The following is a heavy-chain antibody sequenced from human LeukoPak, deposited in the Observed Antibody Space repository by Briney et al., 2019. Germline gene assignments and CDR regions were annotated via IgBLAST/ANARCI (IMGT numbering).Heavy chain of an antibody. CDR3: ARDYCGGDCSGRFDP. CDR2: IYTSGST. D-gene: IGHD2-21*02. CDR1: GGSISSYY. J-gene: IGHJ5*02. V-gene: IGHV4-4*07. Sequence: PSETLSLTCTVSGGSISSYYWSWIRQPAGKGLEWIGRIYTSGSTNYIPSLKSRVTMSVDTSKNQFSLKLSSVTAADTAVYYCARDYCGGDCSGRFDPWGQGTLVTVSS.